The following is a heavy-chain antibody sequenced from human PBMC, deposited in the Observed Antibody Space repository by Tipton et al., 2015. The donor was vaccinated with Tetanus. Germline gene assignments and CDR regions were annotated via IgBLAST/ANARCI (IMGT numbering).Heavy chain of an antibody. Sequence: TLSLTCGVSGGSIYSNNWWSWVRQPPGKGLEWIGDINHTGNTNYNPSLKSRVTISVDKSKNQFSLSLTAVTAADTAVYYCARAPLRRRWGRDYYSHAMDVWGQGTPVPHSS. CDR3: ARAPLRRRWGRDYYSHAMDV. J-gene: IGHJ6*02. D-gene: IGHD4-23*01. CDR1: GGSIYSNNW. CDR2: INHTGNT. V-gene: IGHV4-4*02.